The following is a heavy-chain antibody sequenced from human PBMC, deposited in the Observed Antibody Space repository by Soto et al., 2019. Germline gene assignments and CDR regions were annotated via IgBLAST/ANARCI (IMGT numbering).Heavy chain of an antibody. CDR1: GFTFSSYS. D-gene: IGHD1-26*01. V-gene: IGHV3-48*01. CDR3: AKGSYRPHDY. J-gene: IGHJ4*02. CDR2: ISSSSSTI. Sequence: TGGSLRLSCAASGFTFSSYSMNWVRQAPGKGLEWVSYISSSSSTIYYADSVKGRFTISRDNSKNSLYLQMNSLRAEDTAVYYCAKGSYRPHDYWGQVTLVTVSS.